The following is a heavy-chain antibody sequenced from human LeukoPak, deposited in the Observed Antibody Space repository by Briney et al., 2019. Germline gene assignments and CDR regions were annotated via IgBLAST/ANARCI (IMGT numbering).Heavy chain of an antibody. J-gene: IGHJ5*02. CDR2: IIPIFGTA. Sequence: GASVKVSCKASGGTFGSYAISWVRQAPGQGLEWMGGIIPIFGTANYAQKFQGRVTITADESTSTAYMELSSLRSEDTAVYYCARDRDCSGGSCYYNWFDPWGQGTLVTVSS. V-gene: IGHV1-69*13. CDR3: ARDRDCSGGSCYYNWFDP. CDR1: GGTFGSYA. D-gene: IGHD2-15*01.